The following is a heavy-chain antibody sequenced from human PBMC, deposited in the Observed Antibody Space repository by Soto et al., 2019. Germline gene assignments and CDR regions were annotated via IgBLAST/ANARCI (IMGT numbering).Heavy chain of an antibody. J-gene: IGHJ6*02. CDR1: GGTFSSYS. CDR2: IIPIFGTA. CDR3: ARVRIVGATYGYYYGMDV. D-gene: IGHD1-26*01. V-gene: IGHV1-69*13. Sequence: GASVKVSCKASGGTFSSYSISWVLQAPGEGLEWMGGIIPIFGTANYAQKFQGRVTITADESTSTAYMELSSLRSEDTAVYYCARVRIVGATYGYYYGMDVWGQGTTVTVSS.